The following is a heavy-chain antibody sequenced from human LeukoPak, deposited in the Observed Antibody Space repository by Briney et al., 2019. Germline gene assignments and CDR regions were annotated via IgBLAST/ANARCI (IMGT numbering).Heavy chain of an antibody. CDR3: ATSSGWYPKYFDY. D-gene: IGHD6-19*01. CDR1: LFTFNTYP. CDR2: IGGSGGDT. J-gene: IGHJ4*02. V-gene: IGHV3-23*01. Sequence: GGSLRLSCAASLFTFNTYPMSWVRQAPGKGLEWVSVIGGSGGDTYYADSVKGRFTISRDNSKNTLYLQMNSLRAEDTAVYYCATSSGWYPKYFDYWGQGTLVTVSS.